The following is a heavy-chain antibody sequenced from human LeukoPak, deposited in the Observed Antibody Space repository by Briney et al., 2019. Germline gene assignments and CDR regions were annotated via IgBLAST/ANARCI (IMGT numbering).Heavy chain of an antibody. J-gene: IGHJ6*02. CDR3: ARDGSESRGYSYYYGMDV. V-gene: IGHV3-21*01. CDR2: ISSSSSYI. D-gene: IGHD1-26*01. Sequence: GGSLRLSCAASGFTFSSYSMNWVRQAPGKGLEWVASISSSSSYIYYEDSVKGRFTISRDNAKNSLYLKMNSLRAEDTAVYYCARDGSESRGYSYYYGMDVWGQGTTVTVSS. CDR1: GFTFSSYS.